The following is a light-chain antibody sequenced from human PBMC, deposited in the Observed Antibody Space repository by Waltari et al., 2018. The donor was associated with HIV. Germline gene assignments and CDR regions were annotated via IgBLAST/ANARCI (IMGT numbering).Light chain of an antibody. CDR3: QQYYSTPPT. CDR1: QNLFYSSNNKNY. CDR2: WAS. Sequence: EIVMTQSPYSLAVSLGGRTTINCKSSQNLFYSSNNKNYLAWYQHKPGQPPKLLFYWASTRESVVPDRFSGSGSGTNFTLTISSLQADDVAVYFCQQYYSTPPTFGQGTKLEI. V-gene: IGKV4-1*01. J-gene: IGKJ2*01.